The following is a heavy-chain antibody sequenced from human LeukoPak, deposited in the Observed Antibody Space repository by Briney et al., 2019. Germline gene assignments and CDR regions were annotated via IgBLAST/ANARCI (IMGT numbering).Heavy chain of an antibody. V-gene: IGHV3-30*02. CDR3: ARTVSSAGWSDDAFDI. CDR2: IRYDGSNK. CDR1: GFTFSSYG. J-gene: IGHJ3*02. D-gene: IGHD6-19*01. Sequence: GGSLRLSCAASGFTFSSYGMHWVRQAPGKGLEGVAFIRYDGSNKYYADSVKGRFTISRDNAKNFLYLQMNSLRAEDTALYYCARTVSSAGWSDDAFDIWGQGTMVTVSS.